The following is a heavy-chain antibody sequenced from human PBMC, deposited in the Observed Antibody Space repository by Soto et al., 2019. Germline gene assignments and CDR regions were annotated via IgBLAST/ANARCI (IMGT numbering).Heavy chain of an antibody. J-gene: IGHJ5*02. CDR2: ISSSSSYI. CDR1: GFTFSSYS. Sequence: PGGSLRLSCAASGFTFSSYSMNWVRQAPGKGLEWVSSISSSSSYIYYADSVKGRFTISRDNAKNSLYLQMNSLRAEDTAVYHCARDPYSRHNWFDPWGQGTLVTVSS. D-gene: IGHD6-13*01. CDR3: ARDPYSRHNWFDP. V-gene: IGHV3-21*01.